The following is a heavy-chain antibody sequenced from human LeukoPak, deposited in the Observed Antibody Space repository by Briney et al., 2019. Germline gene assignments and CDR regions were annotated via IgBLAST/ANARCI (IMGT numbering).Heavy chain of an antibody. J-gene: IGHJ4*02. CDR2: ISWNSGSI. D-gene: IGHD1-1*01. V-gene: IGHV3-9*01. CDR3: ARGYNWKDY. CDR1: GFTFDDYA. Sequence: GGSLRLSCAASGFTFDDYAMHWVRQAPGKGLEWVSGISWNSGSIGYADSVRGRFTISRDNAKNSLYLQMNSLRAEDTAVYYCARGYNWKDYWGQGTLVSVSS.